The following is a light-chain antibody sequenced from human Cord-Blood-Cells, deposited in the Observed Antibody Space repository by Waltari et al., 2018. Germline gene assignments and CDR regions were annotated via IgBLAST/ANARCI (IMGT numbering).Light chain of an antibody. V-gene: IGLV2-23*01. CDR2: EGS. CDR3: CSYAGSSTYWV. J-gene: IGLJ3*02. CDR1: SSDVGSYNL. Sequence: QSALTQPASVSGSPGQSIPISCTGTSSDVGSYNLVALYQQHPGKAPKLMIYEGSKRPSGVSTRFSGSKSGNTASLTISGLQAEDEADYYCCSYAGSSTYWVFGGGTKLTVL.